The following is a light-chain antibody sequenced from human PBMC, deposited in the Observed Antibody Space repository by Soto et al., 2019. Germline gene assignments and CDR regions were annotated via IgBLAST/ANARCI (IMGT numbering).Light chain of an antibody. CDR2: DDR. CDR3: QVWATSSDPLV. J-gene: IGLJ2*01. CDR1: NIGSKH. Sequence: SYELTQPPSVSVAPGQTARIICGGNNIGSKHVHWYQQKPGQAPVMVVYDDRDRPSGIPERFSGSNSGNTATLTISRVEAEDEADYYCQVWATSSDPLVFGGGTKVTVL. V-gene: IGLV3-21*02.